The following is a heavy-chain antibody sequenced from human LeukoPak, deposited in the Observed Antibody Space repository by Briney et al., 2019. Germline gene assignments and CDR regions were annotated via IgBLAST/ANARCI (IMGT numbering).Heavy chain of an antibody. CDR3: ARGHYYDSSGLDY. J-gene: IGHJ4*02. Sequence: GGSLRLSCAASGFTVSSNYMYWVRQAPGKGLEWVSVIDSGGRTFYADSVKGRFTISRDNSKNTLYLQMNSLRAEDTAVYYCARGHYYDSSGLDYWGQGTLVTVSS. V-gene: IGHV3-66*02. CDR1: GFTVSSNY. CDR2: IDSGGRT. D-gene: IGHD3-22*01.